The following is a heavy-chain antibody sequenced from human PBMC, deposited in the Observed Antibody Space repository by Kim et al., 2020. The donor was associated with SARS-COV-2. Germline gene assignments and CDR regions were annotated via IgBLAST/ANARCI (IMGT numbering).Heavy chain of an antibody. CDR1: GFSLSTSGVG. D-gene: IGHD6-19*01. Sequence: SGPTLVKPTQTLTLTCTFSGFSLSTSGVGVGWIRQPPGKALEWLALIYWDDDKRSSPSLKSRLTITKDTSKNQVVLTMTNMDPVDTATYYCAHSPSSGWYGDWFDPWGQGTLVTVSS. J-gene: IGHJ5*02. V-gene: IGHV2-5*02. CDR2: IYWDDDK. CDR3: AHSPSSGWYGDWFDP.